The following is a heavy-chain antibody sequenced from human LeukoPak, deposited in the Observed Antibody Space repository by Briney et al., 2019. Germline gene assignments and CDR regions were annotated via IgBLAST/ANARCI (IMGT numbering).Heavy chain of an antibody. CDR3: ARANNSSWHN. D-gene: IGHD6-13*01. V-gene: IGHV3-7*01. CDR2: VKPDGSAQ. CDR1: GFTFSSNW. J-gene: IGHJ4*02. Sequence: GGSLRLSCATSGFTFSSNWMSWVRHVPGRGLDWVANVKPDGSAQYYAASVKGRFTVSRDNARNSLYLQMNSLRVEDTAVYYCARANNSSWHNWGQGTLVTVSS.